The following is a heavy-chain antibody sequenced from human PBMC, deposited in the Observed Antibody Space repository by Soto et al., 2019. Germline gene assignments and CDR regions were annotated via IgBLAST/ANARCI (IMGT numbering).Heavy chain of an antibody. CDR1: GFTFSAYS. J-gene: IGHJ3*02. D-gene: IGHD3-9*01. CDR3: ARADILGGGGFDK. CDR2: ISSGSKTI. V-gene: IGHV3-48*02. Sequence: PGGSLRLSCAASGFTFSAYSVNWVRQAPGKGLEWVSYISSGSKTIYYAESVKGRFTVSRDNARNSQYLQMNSLRDEDTAVYYCARADILGGGGFDKWGQGTLVTVSS.